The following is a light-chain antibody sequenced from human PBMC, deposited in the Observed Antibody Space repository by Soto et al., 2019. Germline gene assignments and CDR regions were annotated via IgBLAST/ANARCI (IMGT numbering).Light chain of an antibody. CDR1: QSISSW. J-gene: IGKJ4*01. CDR2: KAS. CDR3: QQYNSYPLT. Sequence: DIQVTQSPSFLSASIGDRVTITCRASQSISSWLAWYQQKPGKAPTLLIYKASSLESGVPSRLRGSGSGTEFTLTISSLQPDDFATYYCQQYNSYPLTFGGGTKVDIK. V-gene: IGKV1-5*03.